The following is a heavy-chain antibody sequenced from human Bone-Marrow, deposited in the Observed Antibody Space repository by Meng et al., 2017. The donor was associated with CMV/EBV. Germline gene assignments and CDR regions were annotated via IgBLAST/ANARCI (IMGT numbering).Heavy chain of an antibody. V-gene: IGHV3-74*01. Sequence: GESLKISCVASGFTFNTYVMSWVRQAPGKGLVWVSRINSEGSSTNYADSVKGRFTISRDNAKNTLYLQMNSLRAEDTDVYYCVRDIGRAGGWGQGTLVTVSS. CDR1: GFTFNTYV. CDR2: INSEGSST. CDR3: VRDIGRAGG. J-gene: IGHJ4*02. D-gene: IGHD3-10*01.